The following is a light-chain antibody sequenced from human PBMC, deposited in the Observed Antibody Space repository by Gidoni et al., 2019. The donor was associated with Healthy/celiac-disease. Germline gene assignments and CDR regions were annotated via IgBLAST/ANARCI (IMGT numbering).Light chain of an antibody. Sequence: EIVMTQSPVTLSVSPGERATLPCRASQVVSSNFAWYQQKPGQAPRLLIYGASTRAAGIPVRFSGSGSGTDFTLTISSLQSEDFAVYYCQQYDNWPPFTFGQGTKLEIK. CDR2: GAS. CDR3: QQYDNWPPFT. V-gene: IGKV3-15*01. J-gene: IGKJ2*01. CDR1: QVVSSN.